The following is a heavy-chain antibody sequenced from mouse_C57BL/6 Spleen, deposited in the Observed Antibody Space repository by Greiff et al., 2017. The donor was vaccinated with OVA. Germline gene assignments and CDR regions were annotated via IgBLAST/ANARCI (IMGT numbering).Heavy chain of an antibody. CDR3: ARVTTVVAGFDY. CDR1: GYTFTSYW. D-gene: IGHD1-1*01. Sequence: VQLQQPGAELVMPGASVKLSCKASGYTFTSYWMHWVKQRPGQGLEWIGEIDPSDSYTNYNQKFKGKSTLTVDKSSSTAYMQLSSLTSEDSAVYYCARVTTVVAGFDYWGQGTTLTVSS. V-gene: IGHV1-69*01. CDR2: IDPSDSYT. J-gene: IGHJ2*01.